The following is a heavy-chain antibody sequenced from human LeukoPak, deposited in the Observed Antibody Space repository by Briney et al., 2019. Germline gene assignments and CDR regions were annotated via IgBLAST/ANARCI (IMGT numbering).Heavy chain of an antibody. V-gene: IGHV4-39*07. J-gene: IGHJ4*02. CDR2: IYHSGST. D-gene: IGHD1-7*01. CDR3: ARAFLELFYYFDY. CDR1: GGSISSSSYY. Sequence: PSETLSLTCTVSGGSISSSSYYWGWIRQPPGTGLEWIGSIYHSGSTYYNPSLKSRVTISVDTSKNQFSLKLSSVTAADTAVYYCARAFLELFYYFDYWGQGTLVTVSS.